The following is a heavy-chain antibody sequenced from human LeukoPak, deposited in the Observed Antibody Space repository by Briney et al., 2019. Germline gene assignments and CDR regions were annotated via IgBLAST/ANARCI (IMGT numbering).Heavy chain of an antibody. J-gene: IGHJ6*02. Sequence: SVKVSCKASGGTFTSYAISWVRQAPGQGLEWMGRIIPILDIANYAQKFQGRVTITADKSTSTAYMELSSLRSDDTAVYYCARRGLSASYYYYYYGMDVWGQGTTVTVSS. CDR3: ARRGLSASYYYYYYGMDV. V-gene: IGHV1-69*04. CDR1: GGTFTSYA. CDR2: IIPILDIA. D-gene: IGHD3-16*01.